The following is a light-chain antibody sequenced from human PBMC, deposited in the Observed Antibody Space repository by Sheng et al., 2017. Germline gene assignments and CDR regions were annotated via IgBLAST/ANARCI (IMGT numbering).Light chain of an antibody. CDR3: SSRDTNTEGV. V-gene: IGLV3-19*01. CDR2: SKN. J-gene: IGLJ2*01. CDR1: SLRKYY. Sequence: SSELTQDPAVSAALGQTVRITCQGDSLRKYYTSWYQQKPGQAPLLVIYSKNKRPSGIPYRFSGSTSGDTASLTITGAQAEDEADYYCSSRDTNTEGVFGGGTKLTVL.